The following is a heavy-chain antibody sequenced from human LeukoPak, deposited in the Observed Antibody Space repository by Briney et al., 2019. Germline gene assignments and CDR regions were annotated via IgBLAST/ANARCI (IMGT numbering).Heavy chain of an antibody. CDR2: IKQDGSEK. D-gene: IGHD3-16*01. V-gene: IGHV3-7*01. CDR1: GFTFSSYW. CDR3: ARLGSAGFVGENAFDI. J-gene: IGHJ3*02. Sequence: GGSLRLSCAASGFTFSSYWMSWVRQAPGKGLEWVANIKQDGSEKYYVDSVKGRFTISRDNAKNSLYLQMNSLRAEDTAVYYCARLGSAGFVGENAFDIWGQGTMVTVSS.